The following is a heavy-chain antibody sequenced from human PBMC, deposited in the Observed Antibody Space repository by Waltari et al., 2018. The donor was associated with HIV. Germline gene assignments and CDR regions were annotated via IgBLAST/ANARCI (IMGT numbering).Heavy chain of an antibody. CDR3: ARDSYDSGTYGLIDY. CDR1: GVIFSDFA. CDR2: ISHDGSKK. Sequence: QVQLVESGGGVVRPGRSLRLPCAASGVIFSDFAMHWVRQAPGKVLEWVAIISHDGSKKSYADSVKGRFTISRDNSKNTLFLQMNSLTTEDTAVYYCARDSYDSGTYGLIDYWGQGTLVTVSS. J-gene: IGHJ4*02. V-gene: IGHV3-30*03. D-gene: IGHD3-10*01.